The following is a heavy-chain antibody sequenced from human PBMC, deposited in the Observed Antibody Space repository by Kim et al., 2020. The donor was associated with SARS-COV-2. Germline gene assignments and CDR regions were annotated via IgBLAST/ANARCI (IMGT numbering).Heavy chain of an antibody. Sequence: SVKVSCKASGGTFSSYAISWVRQAPGQGLEWMGRIIPILGIANYAQKFQGRVTITADKSTSTAYMELSSLRSEDTAVYYCARDAKAPNYYDSSGYYRYWGQGTLVTVSS. CDR1: GGTFSSYA. D-gene: IGHD3-22*01. V-gene: IGHV1-69*04. CDR3: ARDAKAPNYYDSSGYYRY. J-gene: IGHJ4*02. CDR2: IIPILGIA.